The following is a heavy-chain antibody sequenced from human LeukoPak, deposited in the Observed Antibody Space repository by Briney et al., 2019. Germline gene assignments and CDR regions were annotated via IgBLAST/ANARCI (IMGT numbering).Heavy chain of an antibody. J-gene: IGHJ4*02. V-gene: IGHV4-39*07. CDR3: VRDSGSYLLPFDY. Sequence: PSETLSLTCTVSGGSISSSSHYWGWIRQPPGKGLGWIGSIYHSGSTYYNPSLKSRVTISVDTSKNQFSLKLSSVTAADTAVYYCVRDSGSYLLPFDYWGQGILVTVSS. D-gene: IGHD3-16*02. CDR2: IYHSGST. CDR1: GGSISSSSHY.